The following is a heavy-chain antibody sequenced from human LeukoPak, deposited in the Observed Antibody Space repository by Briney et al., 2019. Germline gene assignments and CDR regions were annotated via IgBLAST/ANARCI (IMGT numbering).Heavy chain of an antibody. CDR1: GYTFTSYG. V-gene: IGHV1-18*01. J-gene: IGHJ6*03. CDR3: ARGPRYSSSWYFCVDYYYYYMDV. Sequence: ASVKVSCKASGYTFTSYGISWVRQAPGQGLEWMGWISAYNGNTNYAQKLQGRVTMTTDTSTSTAYMELRSLRSDDTAVYYCARGPRYSSSWYFCVDYYYYYMDVWGKGTTVTISS. CDR2: ISAYNGNT. D-gene: IGHD6-13*01.